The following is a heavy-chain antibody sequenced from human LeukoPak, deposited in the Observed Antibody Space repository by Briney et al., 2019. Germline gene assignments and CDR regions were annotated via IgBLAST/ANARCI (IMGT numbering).Heavy chain of an antibody. D-gene: IGHD3-10*01. Sequence: GASVKVSCKASGYTFSGTGWYLYWLRQAPGQGLECMGWIYPYTDATHYAQKFQGRVAMTRDTSISTAYMELSRLRPDDTAVYYCARDGPAQMVDFDYWGQGTLVTVSS. CDR1: GYTFSGTGWY. CDR3: ARDGPAQMVDFDY. V-gene: IGHV1-2*02. J-gene: IGHJ4*02. CDR2: IYPYTDAT.